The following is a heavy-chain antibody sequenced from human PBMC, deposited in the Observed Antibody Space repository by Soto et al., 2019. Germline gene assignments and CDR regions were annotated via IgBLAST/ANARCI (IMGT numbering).Heavy chain of an antibody. CDR3: AKDRRKRIAGASMDV. Sequence: GGSLRLSCAASGFTFSSYGMHWVRQAPGKGLEWVAVISYDGSNKYYADSVKGRSTISRDNSKNTLYLQMNSLRAEDTAVYYCAKDRRKRIAGASMDVWGQGTTVTAP. V-gene: IGHV3-30*18. CDR1: GFTFSSYG. J-gene: IGHJ6*02. CDR2: ISYDGSNK. D-gene: IGHD6-6*01.